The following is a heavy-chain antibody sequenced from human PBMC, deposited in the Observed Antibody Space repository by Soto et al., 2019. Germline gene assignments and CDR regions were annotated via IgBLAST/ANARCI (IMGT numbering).Heavy chain of an antibody. CDR2: ISGNGGST. Sequence: EVQLLESGGGLVQPGGSLRLSCAASRFTFSSYAMSWVRQAPGKGLEWVSTISGNGGSTYYADSVRGRFTISRDNSKSTLFLQMNSLRAEDTAIYFCAKELWFGELLSFAYYYGMDVWGQGTTVPVSS. CDR1: RFTFSSYA. CDR3: AKELWFGELLSFAYYYGMDV. D-gene: IGHD3-10*01. V-gene: IGHV3-23*01. J-gene: IGHJ6*02.